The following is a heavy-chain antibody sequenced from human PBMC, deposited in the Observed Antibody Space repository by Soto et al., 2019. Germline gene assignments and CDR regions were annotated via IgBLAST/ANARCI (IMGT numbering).Heavy chain of an antibody. CDR1: GGSISSGGYY. V-gene: IGHV4-31*03. CDR3: ARDGERYWFDP. D-gene: IGHD1-1*01. CDR2: IYYSGST. J-gene: IGHJ5*02. Sequence: SETLSLTCTVSGGSISSGGYYWSWIRQHPGKGLEWIGYIYYSGSTYYNPSLKSRVTISVDTSKNQFSLKLSSVTAADTAVYYCARDGERYWFDPWGQGTLVTVSS.